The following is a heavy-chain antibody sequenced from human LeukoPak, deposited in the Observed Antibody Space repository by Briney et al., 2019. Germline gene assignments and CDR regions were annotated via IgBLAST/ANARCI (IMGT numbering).Heavy chain of an antibody. D-gene: IGHD1-26*01. CDR1: GFTVSRNY. J-gene: IGHJ6*02. CDR3: ARDGSGGGSYLYGMDV. V-gene: IGHV3-66*01. Sequence: GESLRLSCAASGFTVSRNYMSWVRQTPGKGLEWVSVIYTDSSTYYADSVKGRFTISRDNSKNTVYLEMNSLRADDTAVYYCARDGSGGGSYLYGMDVWGQGTTVTVSS. CDR2: IYTDSST.